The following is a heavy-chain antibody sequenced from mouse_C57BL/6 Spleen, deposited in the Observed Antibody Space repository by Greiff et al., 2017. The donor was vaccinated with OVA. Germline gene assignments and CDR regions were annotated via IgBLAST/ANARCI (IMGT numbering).Heavy chain of an antibody. CDR1: GYTFPGYW. CDR2: ILPGSGST. D-gene: IGHD6-1*01. V-gene: IGHV1-9*01. CDR3: ASSVAY. J-gene: IGHJ3*01. Sequence: VQRVESGAELMKPGASVTLSCEATGYTFPGYWIEWVKQRPGHGLEWIGEILPGSGSTNYNEKFKGKATFTADTSSNTAYMQLSSLTTEDAAIYYCASSVAYWGQGTLVTVSA.